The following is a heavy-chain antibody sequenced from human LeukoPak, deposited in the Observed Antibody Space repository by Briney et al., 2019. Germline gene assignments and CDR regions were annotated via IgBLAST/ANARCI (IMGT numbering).Heavy chain of an antibody. CDR1: GDSISSGVSY. V-gene: IGHV4-31*03. D-gene: IGHD1-14*01. CDR3: ARLHYNYNYMDV. CDR2: IFYSGST. Sequence: SQTLSLTCTVSGDSISSGVSYWGWIRQRPGKGLEWIAYIFYSGSTYYNPSLKSRVTISLDTSNNHFSLEVRSVTAADTAVYFCARLHYNYNYMDVWGKGTPVTVSS. J-gene: IGHJ6*03.